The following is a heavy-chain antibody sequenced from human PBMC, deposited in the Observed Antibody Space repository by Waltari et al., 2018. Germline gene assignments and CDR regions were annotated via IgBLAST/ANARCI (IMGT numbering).Heavy chain of an antibody. CDR1: GGTFSSYA. Sequence: QVQLVQSGAEVKKPGSSVKVSCKASGGTFSSYAISWVRQAPGQGLEWMGVIIPIFGTANYGQKCQGRVTITADESTSTAYMELSSLRSEDTAVYYCARGEQQLVHGWFDPWGQGTLVTVSS. J-gene: IGHJ5*02. D-gene: IGHD6-13*01. CDR3: ARGEQQLVHGWFDP. CDR2: IIPIFGTA. V-gene: IGHV1-69*01.